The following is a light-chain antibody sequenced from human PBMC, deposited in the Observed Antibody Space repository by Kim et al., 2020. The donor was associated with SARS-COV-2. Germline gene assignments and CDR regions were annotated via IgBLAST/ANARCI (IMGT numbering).Light chain of an antibody. J-gene: IGLJ2*01. V-gene: IGLV3-19*01. CDR1: SLRNYY. CDR3: NSRDSSGNVV. CDR2: GKN. Sequence: SSELTQDPAVSVALGQTVRITCRGDSLRNYYTRWCQQKPGQAPVVVIYGKNNRPSGIPDRFSGSSSGNTASLTITGAQADDEADYYCNSRDSSGNVVFGGGTRLAVL.